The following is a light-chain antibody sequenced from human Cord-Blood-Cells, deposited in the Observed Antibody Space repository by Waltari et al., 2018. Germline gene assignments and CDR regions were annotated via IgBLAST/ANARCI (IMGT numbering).Light chain of an antibody. J-gene: IGLJ3*02. CDR2: DDS. CDR1: KIGSKS. CDR3: QVWDSSSDHRV. V-gene: IGLV3-21*03. Sequence: SYVLTQPPSVSVAPGKTARITWGGNKIGSKSVHWYQQKPGQAPGLVVYDDSDRPPGIPERFSGSNSGNTATLTISRVEAGDEADYYCQVWDSSSDHRVFGGGTKLTVL.